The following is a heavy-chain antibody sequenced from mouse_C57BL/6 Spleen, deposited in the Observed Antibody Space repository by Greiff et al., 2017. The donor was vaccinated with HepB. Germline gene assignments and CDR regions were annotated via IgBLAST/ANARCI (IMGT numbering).Heavy chain of an antibody. D-gene: IGHD2-3*01. CDR2: IHPNSGST. V-gene: IGHV1-64*01. CDR1: GYTFTSYW. J-gene: IGHJ2*01. CDR3: ARGTYDGSFDY. Sequence: VQLQQPGAELVKPGASVKLSCKGSGYTFTSYWMHWVKQRPGQGLEWIGMIHPNSGSTNYNEKFKSKATLTVDKSSSTAYMQLSSLTSEDSAVYYCARGTYDGSFDYWGQGTTLTVSS.